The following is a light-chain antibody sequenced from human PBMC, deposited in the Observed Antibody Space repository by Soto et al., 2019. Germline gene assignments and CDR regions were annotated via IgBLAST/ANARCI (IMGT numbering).Light chain of an antibody. Sequence: MTQSPSTLSASVGERATLSCRASQNVNSNLAWYQQKPGQAPRFLIYGASTRATGIPARFSGSGSGTEFTLTISSLQSEDFAVYYCHHYNNWPRTFGQGTKVDIK. CDR1: QNVNSN. CDR3: HHYNNWPRT. CDR2: GAS. J-gene: IGKJ1*01. V-gene: IGKV3-15*01.